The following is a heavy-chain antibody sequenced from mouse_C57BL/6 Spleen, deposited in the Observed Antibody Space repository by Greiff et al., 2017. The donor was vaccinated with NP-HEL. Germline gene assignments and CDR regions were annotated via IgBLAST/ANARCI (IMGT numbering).Heavy chain of an antibody. J-gene: IGHJ1*03. CDR3: AREGITTVVRYFDV. CDR1: GYSITSGYY. Sequence: DVQLQESGPGLVKPSQSLSLTCSVTGYSITSGYYWNWIRQFPGNKLEWMGYISYDGSNNYNPSLKNRISITRDTSKNQFFLKLNSVTTEDTATYYCAREGITTVVRYFDVWGTGTTVTVSS. CDR2: ISYDGSN. V-gene: IGHV3-6*01. D-gene: IGHD1-1*01.